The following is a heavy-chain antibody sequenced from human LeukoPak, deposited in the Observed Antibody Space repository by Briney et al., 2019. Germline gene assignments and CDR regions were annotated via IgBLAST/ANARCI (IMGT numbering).Heavy chain of an antibody. D-gene: IGHD3-10*01. CDR3: ARRKNFYGSGSYSKQYDY. J-gene: IGHJ4*02. CDR2: INHSGST. CDR1: GGSFSGYY. V-gene: IGHV4-34*01. Sequence: SETLSLTCAVYGGSFSGYYWSWIRQPPGKGLEWIGEINHSGSTNYNPSLKSRVTISVDTSKNQFSLNLSSVTAADTAVYYCARRKNFYGSGSYSKQYDYWGQGTLVTVSS.